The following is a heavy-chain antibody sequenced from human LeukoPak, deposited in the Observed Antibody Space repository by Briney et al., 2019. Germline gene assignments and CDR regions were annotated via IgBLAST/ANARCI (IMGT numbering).Heavy chain of an antibody. CDR1: GFSFSVYY. Sequence: GGSLRLSCAVSGFSFSVYYMSWIRQAPGMGLEWISYIGLSGYPLDYADSVKGRFTISRDNAKNSLYLEMNSLRAEDTAVYYCARKDFSSGSFTYWGQGTLVTVSS. CDR2: IGLSGYPL. CDR3: ARKDFSSGSFTY. J-gene: IGHJ4*02. D-gene: IGHD3-22*01. V-gene: IGHV3-11*04.